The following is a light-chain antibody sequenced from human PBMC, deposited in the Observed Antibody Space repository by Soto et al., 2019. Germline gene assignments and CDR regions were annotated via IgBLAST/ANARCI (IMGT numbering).Light chain of an antibody. V-gene: IGKV3-11*01. CDR2: DTS. CDR1: QSVSSY. CDR3: QQRTNWLWT. Sequence: EIVLTQSPATLSLSPGERATLSCRASQSVSSYLAWYQQKPGQAPRLLISDTSNRATGIPARFSGSGSGTDFTLTISSLEPEDFAVYYCQQRTNWLWTFGQGTKVKSN. J-gene: IGKJ1*01.